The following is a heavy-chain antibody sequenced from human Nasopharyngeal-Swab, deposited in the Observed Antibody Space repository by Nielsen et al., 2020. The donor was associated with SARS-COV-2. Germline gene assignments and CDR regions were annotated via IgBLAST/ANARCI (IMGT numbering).Heavy chain of an antibody. CDR3: AKQYYYDSSGYDPRSYYFDY. CDR2: IYCSGST. J-gene: IGHJ4*02. V-gene: IGHV4-39*01. Sequence: SETLSLTCTVSGGSISSSSYYWGWIRQPPGKGLEWIGSIYCSGSTYYNPSLKSRVTISVDTFKNQFSLKLSSVTAADTAVYYCAKQYYYDSSGYDPRSYYFDYWGQGTLVTVSS. D-gene: IGHD3-22*01. CDR1: GGSISSSSYY.